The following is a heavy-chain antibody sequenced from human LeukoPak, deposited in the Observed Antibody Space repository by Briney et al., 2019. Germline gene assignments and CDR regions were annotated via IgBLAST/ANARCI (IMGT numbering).Heavy chain of an antibody. Sequence: SVKVSCKASGGTFSSYAISWVRQAPGQGLEWMGGIIPIFGTANYTQKFQGRVTITADESTSTAYMELSSLRSEDTAVYYCARPITDWNYAGDWFDPWGQGTLVTVSS. J-gene: IGHJ5*02. D-gene: IGHD1-7*01. CDR3: ARPITDWNYAGDWFDP. CDR1: GGTFSSYA. CDR2: IIPIFGTA. V-gene: IGHV1-69*01.